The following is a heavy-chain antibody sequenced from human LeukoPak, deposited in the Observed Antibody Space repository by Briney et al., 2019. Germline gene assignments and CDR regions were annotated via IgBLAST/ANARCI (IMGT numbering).Heavy chain of an antibody. J-gene: IGHJ2*01. V-gene: IGHV3-33*01. CDR1: GFTFSSYG. Sequence: PGRSLRLSCAASGFTFSSYGMHWVRQAPGKGLEWVAVIWYDGSNKYYADSVKGRFTISRDNSKNTLYLQMNSLRAEDTAVYYCARDYLDWHFDLWGRGTLVTVSS. CDR2: IWYDGSNK. CDR3: ARDYLDWHFDL.